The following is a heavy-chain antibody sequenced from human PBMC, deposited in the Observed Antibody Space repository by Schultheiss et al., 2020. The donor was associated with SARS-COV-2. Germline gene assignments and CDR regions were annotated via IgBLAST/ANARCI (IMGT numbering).Heavy chain of an antibody. CDR2: IYYSGST. CDR1: GDSISNYY. J-gene: IGHJ4*02. V-gene: IGHV4-59*01. CDR3: ARVVACSSTTCYGGFLDY. Sequence: SETLSLTCSVSGDSISNYYWSWIRQSPGRGLEWIGYIYYSGSTKYNPSLKSRVIISADTSKNQLSLRLTSVTAADTAVYYCARVVACSSTTCYGGFLDYWGQGTLVTVSS. D-gene: IGHD2-2*01.